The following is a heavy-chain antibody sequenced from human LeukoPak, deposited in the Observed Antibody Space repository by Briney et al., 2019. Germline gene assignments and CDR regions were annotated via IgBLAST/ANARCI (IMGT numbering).Heavy chain of an antibody. D-gene: IGHD4-11*01. CDR1: GFTFSGCH. Sequence: PGRSLKLSCAASGFTFSGCHIHWVRQAPGKGLEWVALVWHDGSKTYYADSVKGRFTVSRDNSKNTLFLQMNSLRAEDTGVYYCAKDSNDNSDYNYFDFWGQGTLVTVSS. CDR3: AKDSNDNSDYNYFDF. J-gene: IGHJ4*02. CDR2: VWHDGSKT. V-gene: IGHV3-33*06.